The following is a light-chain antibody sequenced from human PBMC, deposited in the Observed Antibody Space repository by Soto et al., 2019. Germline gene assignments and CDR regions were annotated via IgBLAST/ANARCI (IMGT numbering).Light chain of an antibody. CDR2: AAS. Sequence: DIQMTQSPSSLPASVGDRVTITCRASQSISVYLNWYQQKPGKAPNLLIYAASSLQSGVPSRFSGSGSGTDFTLTITTLQPEDFATYYCQQSYNTPLTFGQGTKVDIK. CDR3: QQSYNTPLT. J-gene: IGKJ1*01. V-gene: IGKV1-39*01. CDR1: QSISVY.